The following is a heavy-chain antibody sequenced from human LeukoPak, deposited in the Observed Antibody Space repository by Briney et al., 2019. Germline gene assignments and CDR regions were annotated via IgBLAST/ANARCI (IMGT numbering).Heavy chain of an antibody. D-gene: IGHD4-17*01. V-gene: IGHV3-23*01. J-gene: IGHJ4*02. CDR1: RFTFSSYS. CDR3: AKSLGTVTTALIGY. Sequence: PGGSLRVSCAASRFTFSSYSMSWVRRAPGKGLEWVSSISGSGGSTYYADSVKGRFTISRDNSKNTPYLQMNSLRAEDTAVYYCAKSLGTVTTALIGYWGQGTLVTVSS. CDR2: ISGSGGST.